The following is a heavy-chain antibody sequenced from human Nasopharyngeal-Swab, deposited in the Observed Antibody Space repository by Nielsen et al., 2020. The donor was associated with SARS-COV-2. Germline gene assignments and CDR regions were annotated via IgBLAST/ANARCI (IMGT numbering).Heavy chain of an antibody. CDR3: ARGATIFGVVLGDSYGMDV. J-gene: IGHJ6*02. D-gene: IGHD3-3*01. CDR2: TRNKANSYTT. CDR1: GFTFSDHY. Sequence: GGSLRLSCAASGFTFSDHYMDWVRQAPGKGREWVGRTRNKANSYTTEYAASVKGRFTISRDDSENSVYLQMNSLKTEDTAVYYCARGATIFGVVLGDSYGMDVWGQGTTVTVSS. V-gene: IGHV3-72*01.